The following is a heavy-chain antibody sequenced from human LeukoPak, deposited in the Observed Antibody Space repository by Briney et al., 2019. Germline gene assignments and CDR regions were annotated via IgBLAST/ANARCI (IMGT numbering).Heavy chain of an antibody. CDR2: ISVNGDST. Sequence: GGSLRLSCAASGFTFSNYAINWVRQAPGKGLEWVSSISVNGDSTYYADSVRGRFTISRDNYNQRLYLQMNSLRPEDTALYYCAGGHYYHAWGQGTMVTVSS. V-gene: IGHV3-23*01. CDR3: AGGHYYHA. CDR1: GFTFSNYA. D-gene: IGHD3-22*01. J-gene: IGHJ3*01.